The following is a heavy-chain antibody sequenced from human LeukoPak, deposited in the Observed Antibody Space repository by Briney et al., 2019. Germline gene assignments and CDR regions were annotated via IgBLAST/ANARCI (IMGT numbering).Heavy chain of an antibody. CDR2: ISGSGGST. D-gene: IGHD3-16*01. J-gene: IGHJ4*02. CDR1: GLTFSTYA. CDR3: AKDLLTFGGVIGYFDY. V-gene: IGHV3-23*01. Sequence: GGSLRLSCAASGLTFSTYAMTWVRQAPGKGLEWVSAISGSGGSTYYADSVKGRFTISRDNSKNTLYLQMNSLRAEDTAVYYCAKDLLTFGGVIGYFDYWGQGTLVTVSS.